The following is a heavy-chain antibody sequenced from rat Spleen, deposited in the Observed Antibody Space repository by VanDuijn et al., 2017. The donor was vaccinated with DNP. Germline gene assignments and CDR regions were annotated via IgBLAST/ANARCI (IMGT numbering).Heavy chain of an antibody. CDR2: ISSGGSI. J-gene: IGHJ2*01. V-gene: IGHV2S8*01. Sequence: QVQLKESGPGLVQPSQTLSLTCTVSGFSLTSYGVSWVRQPPGKGLEWIAAISSGGSIYYNSALKSRLSISRDTSKSQVFLKMNSLQTEDTAIYFCTRNNYFDYWGQGVMVTVSS. CDR1: GFSLTSYG. CDR3: TRNNYFDY.